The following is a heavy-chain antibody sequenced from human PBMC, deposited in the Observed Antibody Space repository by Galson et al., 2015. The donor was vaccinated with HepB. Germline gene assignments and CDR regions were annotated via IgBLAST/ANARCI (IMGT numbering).Heavy chain of an antibody. D-gene: IGHD6-13*01. V-gene: IGHV5-51*01. CDR2: IHPGASDT. CDR3: ARHVGPSAAGYFDY. CDR1: GYFFKSYW. J-gene: IGHJ4*02. Sequence: QSGAEVKKPGESLKISCKGPGYFFKSYWIGWVPLTPGKGLAWMGIIHPGASDTRYSPSFQGQVTISADRSIDTAYLHWSSLKAADTATYYCARHVGPSAAGYFDYWSQGILVTVSS.